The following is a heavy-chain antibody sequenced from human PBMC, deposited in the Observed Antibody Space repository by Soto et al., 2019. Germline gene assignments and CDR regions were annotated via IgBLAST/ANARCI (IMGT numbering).Heavy chain of an antibody. D-gene: IGHD6-19*01. CDR3: ARVTVAARGIDF. Sequence: EVQLVESGGGLVQPGGSLRLSCVASGFTFNTAWMHWVRQAPGKGLVWISRMIGDGSGANYADSVRGRLTISRDNAKSTAYLQMDSLEVEDTAVYYCARVTVAARGIDFWGQGTLATVSS. J-gene: IGHJ4*02. V-gene: IGHV3-74*01. CDR2: MIGDGSGA. CDR1: GFTFNTAW.